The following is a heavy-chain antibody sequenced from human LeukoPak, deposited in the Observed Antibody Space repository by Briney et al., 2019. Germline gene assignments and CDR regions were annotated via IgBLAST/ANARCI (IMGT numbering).Heavy chain of an antibody. V-gene: IGHV4-61*02. CDR1: GGSISSGTYY. Sequence: PSETLSLTCTVSGGSISSGTYYWSWIRQPAGKGLEWIGRIYTSGSTNYNPSLKSRVTISVDKSKNQFSLKLSSVTAADTAVYYCARDLKDYFDYWGQGTLVTVSS. CDR2: IYTSGST. J-gene: IGHJ4*02. CDR3: ARDLKDYFDY.